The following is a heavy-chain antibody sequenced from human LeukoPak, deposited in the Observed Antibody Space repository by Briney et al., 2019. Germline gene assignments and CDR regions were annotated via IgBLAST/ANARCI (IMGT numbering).Heavy chain of an antibody. CDR1: GGTFSSYA. CDR3: ARDSRPTYSPPFDP. D-gene: IGHD5-18*01. V-gene: IGHV1-69*06. Sequence: ASVKVSCKASGGTFSSYAISWVRQAPGQGLEWMGGIIPIFGTANYAQKFQGRVTITADKSTSTAYMELSSLRSEDTAVYYCARDSRPTYSPPFDPWGQGTQVTVSS. CDR2: IIPIFGTA. J-gene: IGHJ5*02.